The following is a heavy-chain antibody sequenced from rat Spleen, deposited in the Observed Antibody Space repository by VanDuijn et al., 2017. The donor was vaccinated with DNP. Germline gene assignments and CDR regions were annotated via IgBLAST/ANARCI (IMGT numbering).Heavy chain of an antibody. CDR2: ISYSGTT. J-gene: IGHJ2*01. CDR3: ARSDYRFDY. CDR1: DYSITGNY. D-gene: IGHD1-4*01. Sequence: EVQLQESGPGLVRPSQSLSLTCSVTDYSITGNYWAWIRRFPGNEMQWIGHISYSGTTTYNPSLKSRISITRDTSKNQFFLQLNSVTTEDTATYYCARSDYRFDYWGQGVMLTVSS. V-gene: IGHV3-1*01.